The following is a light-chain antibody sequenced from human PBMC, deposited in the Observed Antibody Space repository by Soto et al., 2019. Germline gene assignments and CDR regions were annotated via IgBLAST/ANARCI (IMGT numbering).Light chain of an antibody. CDR1: QSLTNRF. V-gene: IGKV3-20*01. CDR3: QQYAYSPLP. Sequence: FGLKKSTGTLSLCTGEKATLSYRASQSLTNRFMAWYQQKPGQAPRLLIYDTSSRASGIPDRFSGSGSGTDFTLTICRLEPEDFTLYFCQQYAYSPLPFGGGTKVDI. CDR2: DTS. J-gene: IGKJ4*01.